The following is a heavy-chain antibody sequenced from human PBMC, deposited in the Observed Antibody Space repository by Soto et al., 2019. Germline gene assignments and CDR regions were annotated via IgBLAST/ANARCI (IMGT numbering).Heavy chain of an antibody. CDR1: GGSISSGGYY. Sequence: QVQLQESGPGLVKPSQTLSLTCTVSGGSISSGGYYWSWIRQHPGKGLEWIGYIYYSGSTYYNPSLKSRVTISVDTSKNQFSLKLSSVTAADTAVYYCARDRETINWNDEGYYYYGMDVWGQGTTVTVSS. J-gene: IGHJ6*02. D-gene: IGHD1-20*01. CDR3: ARDRETINWNDEGYYYYGMDV. V-gene: IGHV4-31*03. CDR2: IYYSGST.